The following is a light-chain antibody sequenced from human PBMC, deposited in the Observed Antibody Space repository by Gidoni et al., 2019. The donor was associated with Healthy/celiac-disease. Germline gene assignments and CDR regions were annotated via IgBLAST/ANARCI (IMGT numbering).Light chain of an antibody. J-gene: IGKJ1*01. V-gene: IGKV1-39*01. CDR2: AAS. Sequence: VTITCRASQSISSYLNWYQQKPGKAPKLLIYAASSLQSGVPSRFRGSGSGTDFTLTISRLQPEDFATYYCQQSYSTPPWTFGQXTKVEIK. CDR1: QSISSY. CDR3: QQSYSTPPWT.